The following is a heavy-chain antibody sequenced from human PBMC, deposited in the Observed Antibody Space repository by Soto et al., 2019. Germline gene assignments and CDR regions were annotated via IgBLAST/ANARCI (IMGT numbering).Heavy chain of an antibody. Sequence: GGSLRLSCAASGFTFSSYSMNWVRQAPGKGLEWVSYISSSSSTIYYADSVKGRFTISRDNAKNSLYLQMNSLRDEGTAVYYCARDRTYYYGSGSYYNPSFDIWGQGTMVTVSS. CDR2: ISSSSSTI. J-gene: IGHJ3*02. V-gene: IGHV3-48*02. CDR1: GFTFSSYS. CDR3: ARDRTYYYGSGSYYNPSFDI. D-gene: IGHD3-10*01.